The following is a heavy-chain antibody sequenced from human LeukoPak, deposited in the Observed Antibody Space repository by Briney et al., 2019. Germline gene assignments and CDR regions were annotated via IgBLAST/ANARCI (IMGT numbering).Heavy chain of an antibody. CDR1: GFTFDDYA. J-gene: IGHJ4*02. CDR3: TTRGGSFSIFDY. D-gene: IGHD1-26*01. V-gene: IGHV3-9*01. CDR2: ISWNSGSI. Sequence: GGSLRLSCAASGFTFDDYAMHWVRQAPGKGLEWVSGISWNSGSIGYADSVKGRFTISRDNAKNSLYLQMNSLKTEDTAVYYCTTRGGSFSIFDYWGQGTLATVSS.